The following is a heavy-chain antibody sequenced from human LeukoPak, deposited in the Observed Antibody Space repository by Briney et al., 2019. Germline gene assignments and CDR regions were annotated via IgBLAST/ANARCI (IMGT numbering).Heavy chain of an antibody. V-gene: IGHV3-33*01. CDR3: MLPPWAAGGP. D-gene: IGHD6-13*01. Sequence: GGSLRLSCAASGFTFSSYGMHWVRQAPGKGLEWVAVIWYDGSNKYYADSVKGRFTTSRDNSKNTLYLQMNSLRPEDTAVYYCMLPPWAAGGPWGQGTLVTVSS. CDR2: IWYDGSNK. CDR1: GFTFSSYG. J-gene: IGHJ5*02.